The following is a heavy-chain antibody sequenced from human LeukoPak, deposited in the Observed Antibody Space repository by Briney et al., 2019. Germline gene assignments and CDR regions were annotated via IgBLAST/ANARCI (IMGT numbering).Heavy chain of an antibody. J-gene: IGHJ4*02. CDR1: GFTFSSYT. D-gene: IGHD6-6*01. CDR3: ARGYSSSSGFHFDY. V-gene: IGHV3-48*01. Sequence: GGSLRLSCAASGFTFSSYTMNWVRQAPGKGLEWVSYISSGSSTTYYADSVKGRFTISRDNDKNSLYLQMNSLRAEDTAVYYCARGYSSSSGFHFDYWGQGTLVTVSS. CDR2: ISSGSSTT.